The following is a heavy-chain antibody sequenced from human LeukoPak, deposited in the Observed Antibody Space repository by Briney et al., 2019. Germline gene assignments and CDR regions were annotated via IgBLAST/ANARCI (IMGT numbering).Heavy chain of an antibody. CDR1: GFAFSSLA. CDR3: PRWRWAQSEFVF. D-gene: IGHD5-24*01. J-gene: IGHJ4*02. Sequence: GGSLRLSCAVSGFAFSSLAMHWVRQAPGKGLEWVAFISYDGNNQYYADSVKGRFTISRDNAKNSVYLQMNSLRAEDTAVYYCPRWRWAQSEFVFWGQGTLVTVSS. V-gene: IGHV3-30-3*01. CDR2: ISYDGNNQ.